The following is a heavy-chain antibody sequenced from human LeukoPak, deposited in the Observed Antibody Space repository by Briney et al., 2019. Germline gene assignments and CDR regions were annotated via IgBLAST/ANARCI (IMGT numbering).Heavy chain of an antibody. Sequence: ASVKVSCKASGYTFTGYYMHWVRQAPGQGLEWMGWINPNSGGTNYAQKFQGRVTMTRDTSISTAYMELSRLRSDDTAVYYCARAPRGSFAGWFDPWGQGTLVTVSS. CDR2: INPNSGGT. D-gene: IGHD3-9*01. CDR1: GYTFTGYY. CDR3: ARAPRGSFAGWFDP. V-gene: IGHV1-2*02. J-gene: IGHJ5*02.